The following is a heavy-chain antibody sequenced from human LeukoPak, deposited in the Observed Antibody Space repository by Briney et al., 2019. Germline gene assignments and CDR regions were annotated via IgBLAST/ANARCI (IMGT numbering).Heavy chain of an antibody. D-gene: IGHD3-3*01. CDR2: IYYSGST. CDR1: GGSISSGVYY. Sequence: SQTLSLTCTVSGGSISSGVYYWSWIRQHPGKGLEWIGYIYYSGSTYYNPSLKSRVTISVDTSKNQFSLKLSSVTAADTAVYYCARDVARGLRFLDPWGQGTLVTVSS. CDR3: ARDVARGLRFLDP. J-gene: IGHJ5*02. V-gene: IGHV4-31*03.